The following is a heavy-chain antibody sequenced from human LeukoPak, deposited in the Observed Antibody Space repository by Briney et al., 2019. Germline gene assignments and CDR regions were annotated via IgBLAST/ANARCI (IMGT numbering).Heavy chain of an antibody. Sequence: PGGSLRLSCAASGFTFSTYWKSWVRQAPGKGLEWVANIKQDGSEKYYVDSVKGRFTISRDNAKNSLYLQMSSLRAEDTAVYYCARDQYYWGQGTLVTVSS. CDR1: GFTFSTYW. CDR3: ARDQYY. J-gene: IGHJ4*02. CDR2: IKQDGSEK. V-gene: IGHV3-7*01.